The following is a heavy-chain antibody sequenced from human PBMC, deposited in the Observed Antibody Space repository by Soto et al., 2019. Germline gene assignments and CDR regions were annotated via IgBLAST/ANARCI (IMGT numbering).Heavy chain of an antibody. D-gene: IGHD3-9*01. CDR1: GFTFSSYS. V-gene: IGHV3-21*01. J-gene: IGHJ4*02. Sequence: GSLTLTCAASGFTFSSYSMNWICLAPGKGLEWVRSISSSSSYIYYADSVTTRFTISRDNAKNSVYLQMTSLSAEVTAVYYCPRDLTGYFTLFDYWGQGTLVTVSS. CDR2: ISSSSSYI. CDR3: PRDLTGYFTLFDY.